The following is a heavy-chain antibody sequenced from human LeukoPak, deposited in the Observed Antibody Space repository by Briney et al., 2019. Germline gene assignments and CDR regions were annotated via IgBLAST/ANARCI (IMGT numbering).Heavy chain of an antibody. Sequence: GGSLRLACAASGFTFNNYAMSWVRQAPGKGLEWVSAIGGSGGKTYYADSGKGRFTISRDNSKNMLYLQMDSLRAEDTAVYKCAKDLNSDSTSPFDYWGQGTLVTVSS. CDR2: IGGSGGKT. V-gene: IGHV3-23*01. CDR3: AKDLNSDSTSPFDY. CDR1: GFTFNNYA. J-gene: IGHJ4*02. D-gene: IGHD3-22*01.